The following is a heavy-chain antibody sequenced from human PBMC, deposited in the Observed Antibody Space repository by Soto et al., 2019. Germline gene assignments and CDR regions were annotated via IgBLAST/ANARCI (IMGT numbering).Heavy chain of an antibody. V-gene: IGHV4-30-2*01. CDR1: GGSISSGNYS. Sequence: SETLCLTCAVSGGSISSGNYSWYWIRQPPGKGLEWIGYIYFGGSTYYNPSLQSRVTMSVDRSRNQFSLKLNSVTAADTAVYYCARVRREFDTSGPVVSWGQGTLVTVSS. CDR3: ARVRREFDTSGPVVS. D-gene: IGHD3-10*01. CDR2: IYFGGST. J-gene: IGHJ5*02.